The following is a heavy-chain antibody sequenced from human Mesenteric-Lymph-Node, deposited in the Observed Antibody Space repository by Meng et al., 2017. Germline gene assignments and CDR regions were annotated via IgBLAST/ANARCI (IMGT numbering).Heavy chain of an antibody. CDR2: INAGNGNT. Sequence: ASVKVSCKASGYTFTSYAMHWVRQAPGQRLEWMGWINAGNGNTKYSQKFQGRVTIIRDTSASTVYMELSSLRSEDTAVYFCARDFLDYYESSGYHDWGQGTLVTVSS. V-gene: IGHV1-3*01. CDR1: GYTFTSYA. D-gene: IGHD3-22*01. J-gene: IGHJ4*02. CDR3: ARDFLDYYESSGYHD.